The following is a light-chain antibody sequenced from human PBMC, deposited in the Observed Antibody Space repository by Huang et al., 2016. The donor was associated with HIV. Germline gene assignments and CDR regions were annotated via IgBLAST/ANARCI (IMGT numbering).Light chain of an antibody. Sequence: EVVLTQSPATLSVSPGRKATLSCRASQSVSSNLAWYQQKPGQAPSLLIYGASTRATGIPGRFSGSGSGTEFTLTISSLQSEDLAIYYCQQYNNWPPEYTFGQGTKLEIK. J-gene: IGKJ2*01. V-gene: IGKV3-15*01. CDR1: QSVSSN. CDR2: GAS. CDR3: QQYNNWPPEYT.